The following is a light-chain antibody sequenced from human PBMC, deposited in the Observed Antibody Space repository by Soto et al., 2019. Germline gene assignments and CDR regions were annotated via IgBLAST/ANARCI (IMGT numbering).Light chain of an antibody. CDR3: QQYNSFPLT. J-gene: IGKJ4*01. CDR1: QSISHW. V-gene: IGKV1-5*03. CDR2: KAS. Sequence: DIQMTQSPSTLSASVGDIVAITCRASQSISHWLAWYHQKPGKAPKLLIYKASSLQSGVPSSFSGSGSGTDFTLTISSLQPDDFATDYCQQYNSFPLTFGGGTKVEIK.